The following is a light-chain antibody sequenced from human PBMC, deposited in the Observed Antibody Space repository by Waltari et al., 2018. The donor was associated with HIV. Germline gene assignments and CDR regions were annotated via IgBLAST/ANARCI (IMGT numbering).Light chain of an antibody. Sequence: QSAVTQPASVSGSPGQSITISCTGTSSDVGGYNTVCWYQQHPGKAPKLIIYDVNERPSGISNHFSGSKSGNTASLTISGLQAEDEADYYCSSYTSSSGWVFGGGTKLTV. CDR3: SSYTSSSGWV. CDR1: SSDVGGYNT. CDR2: DVN. J-gene: IGLJ3*02. V-gene: IGLV2-14*01.